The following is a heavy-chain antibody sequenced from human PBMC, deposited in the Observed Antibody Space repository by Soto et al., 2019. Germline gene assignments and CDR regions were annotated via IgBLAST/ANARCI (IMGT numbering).Heavy chain of an antibody. D-gene: IGHD3-10*01. CDR2: ISAYNGNT. V-gene: IGHV1-18*01. CDR1: GYTFTSYG. Sequence: QVQLVQSGAEVKKPGASVKVSCKASGYTFTSYGISWVRQAPGQGLEWMGWISAYNGNTNYAQKLQGRVTMTTDTSTSTAYMELRSLRSDDTAVYYCASSLYYYGSGNYVDYWGQGTLVTVSS. CDR3: ASSLYYYGSGNYVDY. J-gene: IGHJ4*02.